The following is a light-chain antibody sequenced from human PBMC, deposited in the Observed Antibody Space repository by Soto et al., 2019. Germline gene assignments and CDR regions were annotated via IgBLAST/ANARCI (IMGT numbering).Light chain of an antibody. Sequence: EIVLPQSPGTLSLSPGESATLSCRASQSISSTFVAWYQQKPGQAPRLLIYAASSRATGIPDRFSGSGSGTDYTLTISRLEPEDFALYYCQQYTSSPRAFGQGTRLEIK. J-gene: IGKJ5*01. CDR2: AAS. V-gene: IGKV3-20*01. CDR3: QQYTSSPRA. CDR1: QSISSTF.